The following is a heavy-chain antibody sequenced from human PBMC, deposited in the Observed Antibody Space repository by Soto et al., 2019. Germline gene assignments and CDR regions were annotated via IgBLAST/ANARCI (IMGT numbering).Heavy chain of an antibody. D-gene: IGHD3-22*01. Sequence: QVQLQESGPGLVKPSQTLSLTCTVSGGSISSGGYYWSWIRQHPGKGLEWIGYIYYSGSTYYNPSLKSRVTISVGTSKNQFYLKLSSGTAADTAVYYCARKIRSYYYDSSGYYLNYGMDVWGQGTTVTVS. V-gene: IGHV4-31*03. J-gene: IGHJ6*02. CDR1: GGSISSGGYY. CDR3: ARKIRSYYYDSSGYYLNYGMDV. CDR2: IYYSGST.